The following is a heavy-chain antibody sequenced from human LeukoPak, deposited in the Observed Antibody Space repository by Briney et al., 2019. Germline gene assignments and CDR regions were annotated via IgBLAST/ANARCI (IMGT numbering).Heavy chain of an antibody. V-gene: IGHV2-5*01. Sequence: SGPTLVKPTQTLTLTCTFSGFSLSTSGVGVGWIRQPPGKALEWLALIYWNDDKRYSPSLKSRLTITKDTSKNQVVLTMTNMDPVNTPPYSCPHITPPRLGYCSSTSCQGDATEYSQHWGQAPLVTVSS. D-gene: IGHD2-2*01. CDR2: IYWNDDK. CDR1: GFSLSTSGVG. CDR3: PHITPPRLGYCSSTSCQGDATEYSQH. J-gene: IGHJ1*01.